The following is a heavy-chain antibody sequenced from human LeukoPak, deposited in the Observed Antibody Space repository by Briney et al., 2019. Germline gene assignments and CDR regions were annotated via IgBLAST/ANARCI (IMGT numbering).Heavy chain of an antibody. CDR2: ISYDGSNK. Sequence: PGRSLRLSCEAAGFTFSSYGMHWVRQAPGKGLEWVAVISYDGSNKYYADSVKGRFTISRDNSKNTLYLQMNSLRAEDTAVYYCAKEAVLLWFGEPYFDYWGQGTLVTVSS. V-gene: IGHV3-30*18. D-gene: IGHD3-10*01. CDR3: AKEAVLLWFGEPYFDY. CDR1: GFTFSSYG. J-gene: IGHJ4*02.